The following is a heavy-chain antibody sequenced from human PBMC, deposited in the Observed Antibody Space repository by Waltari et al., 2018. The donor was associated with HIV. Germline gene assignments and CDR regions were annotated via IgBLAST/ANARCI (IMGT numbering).Heavy chain of an antibody. CDR3: AKCLRLGELSYYSGLDV. V-gene: IGHV3-53*02. D-gene: IGHD3-16*02. CDR2: IYRSGDA. J-gene: IGHJ6*02. Sequence: EVQLVETGGGLIQPGGSLRLSCAASGLSVSSNYMNWVRQAPGKGLEWVSVIYRSGDAYYADFVKGRFTISRDNSKNTLYLQMNSLRAEDTAVYYCAKCLRLGELSYYSGLDVWGQGTKVTVSS. CDR1: GLSVSSNY.